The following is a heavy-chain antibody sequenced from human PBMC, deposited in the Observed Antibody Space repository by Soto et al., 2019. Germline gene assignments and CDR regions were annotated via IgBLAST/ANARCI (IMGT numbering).Heavy chain of an antibody. J-gene: IGHJ4*02. D-gene: IGHD5-18*01. CDR2: ISSSSGYT. V-gene: IGHV3-11*06. CDR3: ARDRYGYNYGSAHPPDD. CDR1: GCTLSDYY. Sequence: PGGSLRLTCGASGCTLSDYYMSWSRQAPGEGLELVSFISSSSGYTTYADSVVGRFTSSRDNAKNSLYLQMNSLRAEDTAVYYCARDRYGYNYGSAHPPDDWGQGTLVTVSS.